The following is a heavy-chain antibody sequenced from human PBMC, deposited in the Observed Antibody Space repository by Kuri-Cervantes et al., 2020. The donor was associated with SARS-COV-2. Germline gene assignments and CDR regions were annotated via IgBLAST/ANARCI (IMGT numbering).Heavy chain of an antibody. Sequence: LRLSCTVPGGSISSGDYYWSWIRQPPGKGLEWIGYIYHSGSTYYNPSLKSRVTISVDRSKNQFSLKLSSVTAADTAVYYCARVGYSSGRHDYWGQGTLVTVSS. CDR2: IYHSGST. CDR1: GGSISSGDYY. V-gene: IGHV4-30-2*01. CDR3: ARVGYSSGRHDY. D-gene: IGHD5-18*01. J-gene: IGHJ4*02.